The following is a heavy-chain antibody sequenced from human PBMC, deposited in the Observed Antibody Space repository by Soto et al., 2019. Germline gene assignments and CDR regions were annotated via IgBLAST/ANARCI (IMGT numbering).Heavy chain of an antibody. D-gene: IGHD3-3*01. Sequence: SETLSLTCTVSGGSINSYYWSWIRQPPGKGLEWIGYIYYSGSTNYNPSLKSRVTISVDTSKNQFSLKLSSVTAADTAVYYCARHRGVNFAAIAYYMDVWGKGTTVTVSS. CDR1: GGSINSYY. CDR3: ARHRGVNFAAIAYYMDV. J-gene: IGHJ6*03. CDR2: IYYSGST. V-gene: IGHV4-59*08.